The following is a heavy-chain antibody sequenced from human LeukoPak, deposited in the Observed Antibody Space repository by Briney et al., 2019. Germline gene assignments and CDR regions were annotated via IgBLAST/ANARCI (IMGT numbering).Heavy chain of an antibody. D-gene: IGHD5-18*01. CDR1: GGSFSGNN. CDR2: INHSGAT. Sequence: SEILSLTCAVYGGSFSGNNWNWIRQPPGKGLEWIGEINHSGATKYNPSLKSRLTISVDPSKNQFSLKLKSVTAADTAVYYCARVGYSYGYYMDVWGKGTTVTVSS. J-gene: IGHJ6*03. V-gene: IGHV4-34*01. CDR3: ARVGYSYGYYMDV.